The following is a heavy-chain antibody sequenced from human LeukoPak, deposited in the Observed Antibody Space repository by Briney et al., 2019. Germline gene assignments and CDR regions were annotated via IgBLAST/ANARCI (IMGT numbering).Heavy chain of an antibody. Sequence: ASVTVSCKAFGYTFTSNYMHWVRQAPGQGPEWMGVISPSGGSTTYAQKFQGRVTLTRDMSTSTDYLKLSSLRSEDTAVYYCARDNSVRDEAWWFNPWGQGTLVTVSS. V-gene: IGHV1-46*01. CDR2: ISPSGGST. J-gene: IGHJ5*02. CDR1: GYTFTSNY. CDR3: ARDNSVRDEAWWFNP. D-gene: IGHD5-24*01.